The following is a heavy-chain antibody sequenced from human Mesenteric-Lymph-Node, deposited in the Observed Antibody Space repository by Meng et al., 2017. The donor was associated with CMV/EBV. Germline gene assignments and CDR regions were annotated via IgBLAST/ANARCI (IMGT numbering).Heavy chain of an antibody. D-gene: IGHD2-21*02. CDR2: IRSRDYGETT. J-gene: IGHJ4*02. CDR3: TTALGGGGSFSDEFDY. V-gene: IGHV3-49*04. Sequence: GGSLRLSCSASGFSFADYVMSWVRQAPGKGLEWVGFIRSRDYGETTEYAASVKGRFTVSRDDSKNIAYLQMNSLKTEDTAVYYCTTALGGGGSFSDEFDYWGQGTLVTVSS. CDR1: GFSFADYV.